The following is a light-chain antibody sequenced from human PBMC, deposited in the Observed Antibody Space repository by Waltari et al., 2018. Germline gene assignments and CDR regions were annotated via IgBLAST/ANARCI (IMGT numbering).Light chain of an antibody. J-gene: IGKJ4*01. Sequence: IVLTQSPANLSLSQGERATLTCRASQSLGTYLDWYQQKPGQAPRLLIYDASKGVTGIPARFSGSGSGTDFTRTISSLEPEDFAVYYYHHRRRTFGGGTKVEIK. CDR3: HHRRRT. CDR2: DAS. V-gene: IGKV3-11*01. CDR1: QSLGTY.